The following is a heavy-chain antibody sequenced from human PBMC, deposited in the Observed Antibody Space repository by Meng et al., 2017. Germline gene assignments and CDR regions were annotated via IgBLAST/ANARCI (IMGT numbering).Heavy chain of an antibody. CDR2: IYFRGST. J-gene: IGHJ4*02. D-gene: IGHD6-19*01. V-gene: IGHV4-59*01. Sequence: SETLSLSCTVSGGSISSYYWSWIRQPPAEGMEWVGYIYFRGSTNYNPSLKSRVTISVDTSKNQFSLKLSSVTAADTAVYYCARVGVRKIAVAGTSPTYFDYWGQGTLVTVSS. CDR1: GGSISSYY. CDR3: ARVGVRKIAVAGTSPTYFDY.